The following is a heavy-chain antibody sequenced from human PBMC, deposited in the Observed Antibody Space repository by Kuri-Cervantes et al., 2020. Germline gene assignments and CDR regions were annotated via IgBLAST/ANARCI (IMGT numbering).Heavy chain of an antibody. CDR1: GFTFSSYG. CDR2: VSYDGSNK. Sequence: GESLKISCAASGFTFSSYGMHWVRQAPGKGLEWVAVVSYDGSNKYYADSVKGRFAVSRDNSKNTLYLQMKRLRPEDTAVYYCARDAVLLWFGELSGYYYGMDVWGQGTTVTVSS. CDR3: ARDAVLLWFGELSGYYYGMDV. V-gene: IGHV3-30*03. D-gene: IGHD3-10*01. J-gene: IGHJ6*02.